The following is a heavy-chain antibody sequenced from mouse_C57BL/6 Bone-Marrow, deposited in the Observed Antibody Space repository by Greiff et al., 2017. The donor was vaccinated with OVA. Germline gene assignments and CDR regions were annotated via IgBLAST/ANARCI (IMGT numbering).Heavy chain of an antibody. Sequence: QVQLQQSGPELVKPGASVKISCKASGYAFSSSWMNWVKQRPGKGLEWIGRSYPGDGDTNYNGKFKGKATLTADKSSSTAYMQLSSLTSEDSAVYFCARYPYDGYYIYWYFDVWGTGTTVTVSS. CDR1: GYAFSSSW. CDR2: SYPGDGDT. CDR3: ARYPYDGYYIYWYFDV. D-gene: IGHD2-3*01. V-gene: IGHV1-82*01. J-gene: IGHJ1*03.